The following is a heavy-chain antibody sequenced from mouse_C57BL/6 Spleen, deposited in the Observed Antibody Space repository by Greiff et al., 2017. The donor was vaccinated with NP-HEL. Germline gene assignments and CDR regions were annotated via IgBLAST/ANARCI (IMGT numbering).Heavy chain of an antibody. Sequence: VQLQQSGAELVRPGASVKLSCKASGYTFTSYWINWVKQRPGQGLEWIGNIYPSDSYTNYNQKFKDKATLTVDKSSSTAYMQLSSPTSEDSAVYYCTRYRSYAMDYWGQGTSVTVSS. CDR3: TRYRSYAMDY. J-gene: IGHJ4*01. V-gene: IGHV1-69*02. CDR1: GYTFTSYW. CDR2: IYPSDSYT.